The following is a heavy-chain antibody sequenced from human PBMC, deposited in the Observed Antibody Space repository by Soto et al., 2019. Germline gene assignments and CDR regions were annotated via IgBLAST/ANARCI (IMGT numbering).Heavy chain of an antibody. V-gene: IGHV1-18*01. D-gene: IGHD2-15*01. J-gene: IGHJ3*02. Sequence: ASVKVSCKASGYTFTSYGITWVRQAPGQGLEYMGWISAYNGNTNYAQKHQGRVTMTADTSTNTAYMELRSLRSDDTAVYYCARYCSGGSCDSNTAFDIWGQGTMVTLSS. CDR1: GYTFTSYG. CDR2: ISAYNGNT. CDR3: ARYCSGGSCDSNTAFDI.